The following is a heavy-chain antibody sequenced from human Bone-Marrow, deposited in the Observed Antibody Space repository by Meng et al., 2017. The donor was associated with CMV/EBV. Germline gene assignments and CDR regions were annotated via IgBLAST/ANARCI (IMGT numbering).Heavy chain of an antibody. J-gene: IGHJ5*02. CDR3: ARVKAVSNWFDP. D-gene: IGHD6-19*01. CDR1: GGSISSSGYY. V-gene: IGHV4-39*07. CDR2: VYYSGKT. Sequence: SETLSLTCTVSGGSISSSGYYCAWIRQPPGKGLEWIGSVYYSGKTYYNPSLKSRVTTSLDTSKKQFSLKVNSVTAADTAVYYCARVKAVSNWFDPWGQGTLVTVSS.